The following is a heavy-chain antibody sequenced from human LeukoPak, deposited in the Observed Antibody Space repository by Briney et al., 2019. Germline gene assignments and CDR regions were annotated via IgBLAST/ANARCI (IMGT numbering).Heavy chain of an antibody. CDR3: ARRGAVTNRPYYYYMDV. Sequence: GASVKVFCKASGYTFTGYYMHWVRQAPGQGLEWMGWINPNSGGTNYAQKFQGRVTMTRDTSISTAYMELSRLRSDDTAVDYCARRGAVTNRPYYYYMDVWGKGTTVTVSS. CDR1: GYTFTGYY. V-gene: IGHV1-2*02. J-gene: IGHJ6*03. CDR2: INPNSGGT. D-gene: IGHD4-17*01.